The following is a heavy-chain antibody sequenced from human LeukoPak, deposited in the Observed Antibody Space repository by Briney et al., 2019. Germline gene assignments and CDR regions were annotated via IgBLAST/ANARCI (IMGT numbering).Heavy chain of an antibody. V-gene: IGHV1-8*01. CDR3: ARGLARTSMVTRGGVRFDY. Sequence: ASVKVSCKASGYTFTSYDINWLRQANGKGLEWMGCMNPNSGNTGYAQKFQGRVTMTRNTSISTANMELSSLRSEDTAVYYCARGLARTSMVTRGGVRFDYWGQGTLVTVSS. J-gene: IGHJ4*02. CDR2: MNPNSGNT. CDR1: GYTFTSYD. D-gene: IGHD5-18*01.